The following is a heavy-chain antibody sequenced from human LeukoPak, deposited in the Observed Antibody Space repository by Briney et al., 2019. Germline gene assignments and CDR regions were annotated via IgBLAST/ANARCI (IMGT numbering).Heavy chain of an antibody. CDR1: GYTFTSYG. CDR2: ISAYNGNT. J-gene: IGHJ5*02. Sequence: ASVKVSCKASGYTFTSYGISWVRQAPGQGLEWMGWISAYNGNTNYAQKLQGRVTMTTDTSTSTAYMELRSLRSDDTAVYYCVRAYYYGSGSYQYNWFDPWGQGTLVTVSS. CDR3: VRAYYYGSGSYQYNWFDP. V-gene: IGHV1-18*01. D-gene: IGHD3-10*01.